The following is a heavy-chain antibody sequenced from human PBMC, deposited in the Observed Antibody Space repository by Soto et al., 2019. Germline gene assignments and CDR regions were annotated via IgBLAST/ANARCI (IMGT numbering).Heavy chain of an antibody. J-gene: IGHJ6*02. V-gene: IGHV3-30*18. CDR3: AKDLNMVRGVYGMDV. CDR2: ISYDGSNK. CDR1: GFTFSSYG. Sequence: GGSLRLSCAASGFTFSSYGMHWVRQAPGKGLEWVAVISYDGSNKYYADSVKGRFTISRDNSKNTLYLQMNSLRAEDTAVYYCAKDLNMVRGVYGMDVWGQGTTVTVSS. D-gene: IGHD3-10*01.